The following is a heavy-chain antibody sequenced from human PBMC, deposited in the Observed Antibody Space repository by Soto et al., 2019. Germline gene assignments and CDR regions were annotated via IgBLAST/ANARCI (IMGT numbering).Heavy chain of an antibody. Sequence: ASVKVSCKASGYTFSTNDFAWVRQATGQGLEWMGWMNPNNGNAGFAQQFRGRVTMTRNTSITTAYMELSSLRTDDTAVYYCAGRRERSGPCDLHLWGQGTLVTVCS. CDR1: GYTFSTND. CDR3: AGRRERSGPCDLHL. J-gene: IGHJ5*02. V-gene: IGHV1-8*01. CDR2: MNPNNGNA.